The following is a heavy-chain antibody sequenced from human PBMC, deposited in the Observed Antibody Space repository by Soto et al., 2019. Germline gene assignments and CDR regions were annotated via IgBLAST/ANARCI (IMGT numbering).Heavy chain of an antibody. CDR3: ARAAIHGSSWYFWFDP. CDR1: GGTFSRHA. CDR2: IIPMFGTT. D-gene: IGHD6-13*01. V-gene: IGHV1-69*13. J-gene: IGHJ5*02. Sequence: SVKVSFKTSGGTFSRHAINLVRQAPGQGLEWMGGIIPMFGTTNYAQKFKGRVTISADESTSTAYMELSSLRSEDAAVYYCARAAIHGSSWYFWFDPWGQGTLVTVSS.